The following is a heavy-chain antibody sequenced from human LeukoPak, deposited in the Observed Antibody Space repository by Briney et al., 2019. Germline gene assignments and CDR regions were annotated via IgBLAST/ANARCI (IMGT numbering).Heavy chain of an antibody. CDR3: ATGDSSGWWFDY. V-gene: IGHV1-24*01. Sequence: ASVKVSCKVSGYTLTELSMHWVRQAPGKGLEWMGGFDPEDGETIYAQKFQGRVTMTEDTSTDTAYMALSSLRSEDTAVYYCATGDSSGWWFDYWGQGTLVTVSS. CDR2: FDPEDGET. J-gene: IGHJ4*02. CDR1: GYTLTELS. D-gene: IGHD6-13*01.